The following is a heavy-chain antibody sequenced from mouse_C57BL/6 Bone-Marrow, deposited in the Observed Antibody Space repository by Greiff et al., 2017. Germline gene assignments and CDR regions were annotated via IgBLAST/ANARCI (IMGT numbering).Heavy chain of an antibody. J-gene: IGHJ1*03. CDR2: ISSGGDYT. V-gene: IGHV5-9-1*02. CDR3: TRDPPFLDV. Sequence: EVNLVESGEGLVKPGGSLKLSCAASGFTFSSYAMSWVRQTPEKRLEWVAYISSGGDYTYYADTVKGRFTISRDNARNTLYLQMSSLKSEDTAMYYCTRDPPFLDVWGTGTTVTVSS. CDR1: GFTFSSYA.